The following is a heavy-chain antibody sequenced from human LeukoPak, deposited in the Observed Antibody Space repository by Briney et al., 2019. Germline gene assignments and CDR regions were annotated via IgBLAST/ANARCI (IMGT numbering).Heavy chain of an antibody. CDR1: GFTFSSYW. D-gene: IGHD2-2*01. V-gene: IGHV3-7*01. Sequence: GGSLRLSCAASGFTFSSYWMSWVRQAPGKGLEWVANIRQDGSEKYYVDSVKGRFTISRDNAKNSLYLQMNSLRAEDTAVYYCAKTGVKFCSSTSCYLDYWGQGALLTVSS. CDR3: AKTGVKFCSSTSCYLDY. J-gene: IGHJ4*02. CDR2: IRQDGSEK.